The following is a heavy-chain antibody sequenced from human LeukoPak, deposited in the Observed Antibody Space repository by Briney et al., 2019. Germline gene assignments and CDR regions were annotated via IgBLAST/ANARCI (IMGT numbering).Heavy chain of an antibody. D-gene: IGHD4-11*01. V-gene: IGHV3-23*01. Sequence: GGSLRLSCGASGFTFSSYAMNWVRQAPGKGLEWVSGISGSGGSTYYADSVKGRFTISSDNSKNTLYLQMNSLRAEDTAVYYCAKGKDYSNYVAAFDYWGQGTLVTISS. CDR3: AKGKDYSNYVAAFDY. CDR1: GFTFSSYA. J-gene: IGHJ4*02. CDR2: ISGSGGST.